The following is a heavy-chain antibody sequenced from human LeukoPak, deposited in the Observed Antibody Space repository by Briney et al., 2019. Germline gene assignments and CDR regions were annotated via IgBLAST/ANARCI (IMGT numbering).Heavy chain of an antibody. CDR2: ISGGGST. V-gene: IGHV3-66*01. Sequence: RGSLRHSCAASGFTLRSKYMSWVRQAPGKGLERVSLISGGGSTYYADSVKGRFTISRDNSKNTLYLQMNSLRAEDTAVYYCARVPGAYYDAFDIWGQGTMVTVSS. J-gene: IGHJ3*02. CDR1: GFTLRSKY. CDR3: ARVPGAYYDAFDI. D-gene: IGHD3-10*01.